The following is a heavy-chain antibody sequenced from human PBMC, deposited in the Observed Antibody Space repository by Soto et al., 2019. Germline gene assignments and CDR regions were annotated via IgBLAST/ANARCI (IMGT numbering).Heavy chain of an antibody. D-gene: IGHD3-10*01. J-gene: IGHJ4*02. CDR1: GFTFSTDA. CDR3: AKTLWFGELLDFFDY. CDR2: ISGSGGST. V-gene: IGHV3-23*01. Sequence: EVQLLESGGGLVQPGGSLRLSCAASGFTFSTDAMSWVRQAPGKGLEWVSGISGSGGSTHYAGSVKDRFTISRDNSKNTLYLQMNSLRAEDTAVYYCAKTLWFGELLDFFDYWGQGTLVTVSS.